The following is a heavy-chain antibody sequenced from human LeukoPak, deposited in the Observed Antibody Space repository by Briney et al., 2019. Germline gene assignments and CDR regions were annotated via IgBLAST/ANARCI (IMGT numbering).Heavy chain of an antibody. CDR1: GFNFRSYW. D-gene: IGHD3-16*01. J-gene: IGHJ4*02. Sequence: GGSLRLSCAASGFNFRSYWMHWVRQAPGKGLVWVSRINGDASNTSYADSVESPFTISRDNAKNTRCLQMNSLRAENTAVYCCAGGDLLLDYWGQGTLVTVSS. V-gene: IGHV3-74*01. CDR3: AGGDLLLDY. CDR2: INGDASNT.